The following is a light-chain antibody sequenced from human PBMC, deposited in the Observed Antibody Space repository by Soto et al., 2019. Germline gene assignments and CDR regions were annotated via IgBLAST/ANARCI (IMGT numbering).Light chain of an antibody. Sequence: DIQMTQSPSSLSASVGDRVTITCRSSQTINNYLNWYQQRPGRAPKLLIYDTSSLQTGVPSRFSGSGSGTVFTLTSSSLQPEDLAIYYCQQGFTAPPWTFGQGTKVELK. V-gene: IGKV1-39*01. CDR2: DTS. J-gene: IGKJ1*01. CDR3: QQGFTAPPWT. CDR1: QTINNY.